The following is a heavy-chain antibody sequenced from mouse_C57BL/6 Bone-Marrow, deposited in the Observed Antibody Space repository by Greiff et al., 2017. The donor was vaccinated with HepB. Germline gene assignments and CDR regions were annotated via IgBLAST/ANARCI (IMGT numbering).Heavy chain of an antibody. CDR1: GYTFTDYE. CDR3: TIKEYDYDDHFDY. Sequence: VHLVESGAELVRPGASVTLSCKASGYTFTDYEMHWVKPTPVHGLEWIGAIDPETGGTAYNQKFKGKAILTADKSSSTAYMELRNLTSEASAVYYCTIKEYDYDDHFDYWGQGTTLTVSS. J-gene: IGHJ2*01. V-gene: IGHV1-15*01. CDR2: IDPETGGT. D-gene: IGHD2-4*01.